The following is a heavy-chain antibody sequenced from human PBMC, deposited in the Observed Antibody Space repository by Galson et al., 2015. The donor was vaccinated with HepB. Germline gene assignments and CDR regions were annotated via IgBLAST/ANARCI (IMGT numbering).Heavy chain of an antibody. CDR2: INSDGTYI. D-gene: IGHD6-13*01. Sequence: SLRLSCAASGFTFSSYWMHWVRQAPGKGLVWVSRINSDGTYITYADSVKGRFTISRDNAKNTLYLHMNRPRAEDTALYYCARTRGAAAGIFDYWGQGTLVTVSS. V-gene: IGHV3-74*01. CDR3: ARTRGAAAGIFDY. J-gene: IGHJ4*02. CDR1: GFTFSSYW.